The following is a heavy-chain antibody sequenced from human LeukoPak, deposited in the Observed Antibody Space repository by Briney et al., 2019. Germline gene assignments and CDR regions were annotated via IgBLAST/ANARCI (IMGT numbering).Heavy chain of an antibody. D-gene: IGHD5-24*01. CDR3: AKAAEETWLRNYFDY. CDR1: GFTFSSYG. Sequence: GRSLRLSCAASGFTFSSYGMHWVRQAPGKGLEWVAVISYDGSNKYYTDSVKGRFTISRDNSKNTLYLQMNSLRAEDTAVYYCAKAAEETWLRNYFDYWGQGTLVTVSS. CDR2: ISYDGSNK. J-gene: IGHJ4*02. V-gene: IGHV3-30*18.